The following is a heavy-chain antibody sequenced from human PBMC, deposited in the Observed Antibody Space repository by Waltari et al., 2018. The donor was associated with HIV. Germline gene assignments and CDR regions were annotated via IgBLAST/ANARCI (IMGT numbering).Heavy chain of an antibody. Sequence: QVQLQESGPGLVKPSETLSPTCAVAGYPISSGYYWGWIRQPPGKVLEWIGRLYHSGDTYYNPALKSRISISLDTSKNHFSLKLSSVTAADTAVYFCARAVLRYFDNWFDPWGQGTLVTVS. J-gene: IGHJ5*02. V-gene: IGHV4-38-2*01. CDR1: GYPISSGYY. D-gene: IGHD3-9*01. CDR3: ARAVLRYFDNWFDP. CDR2: LYHSGDT.